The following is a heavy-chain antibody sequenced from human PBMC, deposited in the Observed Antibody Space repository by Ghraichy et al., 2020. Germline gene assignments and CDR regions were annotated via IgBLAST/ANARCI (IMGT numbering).Heavy chain of an antibody. J-gene: IGHJ4*02. CDR2: ISSNGGST. Sequence: GGSLRLSCSASGFTFSSYAMHWVRQAPGKGLEYVSAISSNGGSTYYADSVKGRFTISRDNSKNTLYLQMSSLRAEDTAVYYCVKDLYYYGSGRWIDYWGQGTLVTVSS. V-gene: IGHV3-64D*06. D-gene: IGHD3-10*01. CDR1: GFTFSSYA. CDR3: VKDLYYYGSGRWIDY.